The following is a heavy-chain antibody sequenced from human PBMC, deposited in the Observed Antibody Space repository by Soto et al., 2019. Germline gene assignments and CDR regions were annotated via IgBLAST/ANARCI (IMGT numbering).Heavy chain of an antibody. V-gene: IGHV4-39*01. Sequence: SETLSLTSIVSGDYVSSPTFYWGWIQQPPGKGLEWIGSVYYNGRAHYNPSLRSRVTISVDTSKNQFSLKLSSVTAADTAVYYCARVNGDCSGGSCCSSSLLLYYFDYWGQGTLVTVSS. J-gene: IGHJ4*02. CDR2: VYYNGRA. D-gene: IGHD2-15*01. CDR1: GDYVSSPTFY. CDR3: ARVNGDCSGGSCCSSSLLLYYFDY.